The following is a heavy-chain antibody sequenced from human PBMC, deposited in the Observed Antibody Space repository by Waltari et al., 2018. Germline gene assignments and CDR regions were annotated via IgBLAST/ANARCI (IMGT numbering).Heavy chain of an antibody. D-gene: IGHD1-26*01. Sequence: QVQLQESGPGLVKPSETLSLTCTVSGGSISSYYWSWIRQPPGKGLEWIGSIYYSGSTYYNPSLKSRVTISVDTSKNQFSLKLSSVTAADTAVYYCARRESSGSYYLFDYWGQGTLVTVSS. CDR1: GGSISSYY. CDR2: IYYSGST. V-gene: IGHV4-59*12. CDR3: ARRESSGSYYLFDY. J-gene: IGHJ4*02.